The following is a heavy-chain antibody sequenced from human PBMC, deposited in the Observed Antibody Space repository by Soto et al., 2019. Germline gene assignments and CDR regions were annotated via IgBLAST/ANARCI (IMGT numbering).Heavy chain of an antibody. CDR3: ARDGRIAAAGTRVHYYYGMDV. CDR1: GYTFTSYY. V-gene: IGHV1-46*01. CDR2: INPSGGST. J-gene: IGHJ6*02. Sequence: ASVKVSCKASGYTFTSYYMHWVRQAPGQGLEWMGIINPSGGSTSYAQKFQGRVTMTRDTSTSTVYMELSSLRSEDTAVYYCARDGRIAAAGTRVHYYYGMDVWGQGTTVTVSS. D-gene: IGHD6-13*01.